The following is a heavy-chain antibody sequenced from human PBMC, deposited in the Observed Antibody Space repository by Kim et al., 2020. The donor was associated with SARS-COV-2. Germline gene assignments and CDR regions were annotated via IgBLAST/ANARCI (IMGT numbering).Heavy chain of an antibody. CDR3: AKISYYQADI. CDR1: GYSFTTDW. V-gene: IGHV5-51*01. Sequence: GESLKISCKGFGYSFTTDWIGWVRQMPGKGLEWMGIIHPDDSHVAYSPSFQGQVTISADKSISTAYLQWSSLRASDTAMYYCAKISYYQADIWGQGTMVT. J-gene: IGHJ3*02. D-gene: IGHD3-10*01. CDR2: IHPDDSHV.